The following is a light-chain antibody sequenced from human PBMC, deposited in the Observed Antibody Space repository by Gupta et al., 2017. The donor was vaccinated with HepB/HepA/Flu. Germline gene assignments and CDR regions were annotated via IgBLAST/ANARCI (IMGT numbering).Light chain of an antibody. J-gene: IGLJ2*01. V-gene: IGLV2-14*01. CDR2: DVS. CDR1: SSDVGGYNY. CDR3: SSYTSSSTLGLV. Sequence: QSALTQPASVSGSPGQAITISCAGTSSDVGGYNYVSWYQQHPGKAPKLRIFDVSNRPSGVSNRFSCSKSGNTDSPTISGLQAEDEADYDCSSYTSSSTLGLVFGGGTKLNVL.